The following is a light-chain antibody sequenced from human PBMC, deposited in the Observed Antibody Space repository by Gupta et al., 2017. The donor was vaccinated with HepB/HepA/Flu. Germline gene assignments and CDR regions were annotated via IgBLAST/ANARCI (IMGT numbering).Light chain of an antibody. CDR1: SLRSNY. Sequence: SSELTQDPTVSVALGQTVRITCQGDSLRSNYASWYQQKPGQAPLLVIYGKKNRPSGIPDRFSGSGSGNTASFTITGAQAEDEADYYWYSRDNSGDTIWVFGGGTKLTVL. CDR2: GKK. J-gene: IGLJ3*02. V-gene: IGLV3-19*01. CDR3: YSRDNSGDTIWV.